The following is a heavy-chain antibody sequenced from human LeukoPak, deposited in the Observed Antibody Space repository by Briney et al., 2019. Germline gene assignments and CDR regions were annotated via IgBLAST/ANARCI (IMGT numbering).Heavy chain of an antibody. CDR2: LYYRET. J-gene: IGHJ4*02. V-gene: IGHV4-39*07. CDR1: GDSISDTRYF. CDR3: ARGRNWNYQSHFDS. Sequence: SETLSLTCTVSGDSISDTRYFWGFIRRSPGKGLDWIVSLYYRETFYNPSLKSRLTISSDTSKNQFSLRLTSLTAADTGVYYCARGRNWNYQSHFDSWGQGTLGTVSS. D-gene: IGHD1-7*01.